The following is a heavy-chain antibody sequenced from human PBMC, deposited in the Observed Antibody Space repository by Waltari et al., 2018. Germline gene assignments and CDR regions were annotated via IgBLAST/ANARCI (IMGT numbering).Heavy chain of an antibody. V-gene: IGHV4-39*07. CDR1: GGSISSSSYY. Sequence: QLQLQESGPGLVKPSETLSLTCTVSGGSISSSSYYWGWIRQPPGKGLEWIGSIYYSGRTYYNPSLKSRVTISVDTSKNQFSLKLSSVTAADTAVYYCAREVFTVTTRYFQHWGQGTLVTVSS. J-gene: IGHJ1*01. CDR2: IYYSGRT. D-gene: IGHD4-17*01. CDR3: AREVFTVTTRYFQH.